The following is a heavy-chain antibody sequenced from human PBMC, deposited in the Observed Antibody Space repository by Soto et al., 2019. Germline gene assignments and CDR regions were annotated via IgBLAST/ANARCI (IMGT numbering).Heavy chain of an antibody. D-gene: IGHD2-21*02. V-gene: IGHV3-48*01. CDR1: GFSFSSYT. CDR2: ISRTGSTI. Sequence: LRLSCVASGFSFSSYTMNWFRQAPGKGLEWVSDISRTGSTISYADSVRGRFTISRDNAKTSLYLQMTNMDPVDTATYYCVHSRCGGDCLQSYSSHYYYGMDIWGQGTTVTVSS. J-gene: IGHJ6*02. CDR3: VHSRCGGDCLQSYSSHYYYGMDI.